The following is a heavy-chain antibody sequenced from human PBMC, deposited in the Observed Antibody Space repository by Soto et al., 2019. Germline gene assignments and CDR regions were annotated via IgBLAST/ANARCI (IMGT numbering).Heavy chain of an antibody. CDR2: INHSGST. CDR3: ASGVVTPWYYYYYGMDV. J-gene: IGHJ6*02. Sequence: SETLSLTCAVYGGSFSGYYWSWIRQPPGKGLEWIGEINHSGSTNYNPSLKSRVTISVDTSKNQFSLKLSSVTAADTAVYYCASGVVTPWYYYYYGMDVWGQGTTVTVCS. D-gene: IGHD2-21*02. V-gene: IGHV4-34*01. CDR1: GGSFSGYY.